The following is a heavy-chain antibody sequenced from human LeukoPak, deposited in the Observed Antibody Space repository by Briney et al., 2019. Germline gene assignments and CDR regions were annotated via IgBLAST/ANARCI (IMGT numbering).Heavy chain of an antibody. Sequence: MPSETLSLTGAVYGGSFSGYYWSWIRQPPGKGLEWIGEINHSGSTNYNPSLKSRVTISVDTSKNQFSLKLSSVTAADTAVYYCARGARGYSSSWYLDWGQGTLVTVSS. D-gene: IGHD6-13*01. V-gene: IGHV4-34*01. CDR1: GGSFSGYY. CDR2: INHSGST. J-gene: IGHJ4*02. CDR3: ARGARGYSSSWYLD.